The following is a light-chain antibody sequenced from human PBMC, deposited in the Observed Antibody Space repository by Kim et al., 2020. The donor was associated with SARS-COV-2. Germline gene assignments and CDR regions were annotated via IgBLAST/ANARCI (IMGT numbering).Light chain of an antibody. Sequence: QSALTQPPSASGSPGQSVTISCTGTSSDVGGYNYVSWYQQHPGKAPKLMIYEVTKRPSGVPDRFSGSKSGNTAPLTVSRLHAGDGADYYCTSYAGSHNLVFGGGTQLAVL. V-gene: IGLV2-8*01. CDR2: EVT. J-gene: IGLJ2*01. CDR3: TSYAGSHNLV. CDR1: SSDVGGYNY.